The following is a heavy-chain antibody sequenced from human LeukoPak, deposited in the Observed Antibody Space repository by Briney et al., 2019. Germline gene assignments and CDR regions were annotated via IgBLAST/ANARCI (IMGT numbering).Heavy chain of an antibody. D-gene: IGHD1-1*01. V-gene: IGHV5-51*01. CDR1: GYSFTSYW. J-gene: IGHJ3*02. Sequence: KAGESLKISCKRSGYSFTSYWIGWVRQMPGKGLEWMGIIYPGDSDTRYSPSFQGQVTISADKSISTAYLRWSSLQASDTAMYYCARCGTGFVDAFDIWGQGTMVTVSS. CDR2: IYPGDSDT. CDR3: ARCGTGFVDAFDI.